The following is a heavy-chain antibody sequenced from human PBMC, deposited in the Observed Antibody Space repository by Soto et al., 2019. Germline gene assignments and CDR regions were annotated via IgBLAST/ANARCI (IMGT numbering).Heavy chain of an antibody. V-gene: IGHV1-18*01. CDR3: ASYREQLVLYGMDV. CDR1: GYTFTSYV. J-gene: IGHJ6*02. CDR2: ISAYNGNT. Sequence: QVQLVQSGAEVKKPGASVKVSCKASGYTFTSYVISWVRQAPGQGLEWMGWISAYNGNTNYAQKLQGRVTMTTDTSKSPAYMELRSLRSDDTAVYYCASYREQLVLYGMDVWGQGTTVTVSS. D-gene: IGHD6-13*01.